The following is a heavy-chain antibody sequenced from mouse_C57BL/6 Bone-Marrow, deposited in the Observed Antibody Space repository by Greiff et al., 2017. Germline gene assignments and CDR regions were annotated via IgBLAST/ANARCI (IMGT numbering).Heavy chain of an antibody. Sequence: QVQLQQPGTELVKPGASVKLSCKASGYTFTSYWMHWVKQRPGQGLEWIGNINPSNGGTNYNETFKSKATLTVDKSSSTAYMQLSSLTSEDSAVYYCARGQLRLSWFAYWGQGTLVTVSA. J-gene: IGHJ3*01. CDR1: GYTFTSYW. CDR2: INPSNGGT. CDR3: ARGQLRLSWFAY. V-gene: IGHV1-53*01. D-gene: IGHD3-2*02.